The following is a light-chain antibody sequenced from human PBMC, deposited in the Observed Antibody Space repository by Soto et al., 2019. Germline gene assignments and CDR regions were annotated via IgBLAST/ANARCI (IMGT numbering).Light chain of an antibody. CDR1: SSDVGGYNY. CDR3: CSYAGSIVV. Sequence: QSALTQPRSVSGSPGQSVTLSCTGTSSDVGGYNYVSWYQQHPGKAPKLMIYDVSKRPSGVPDRFSGSKSGNTASLTISGLQAEDEADYYCCSYAGSIVVFGGGTKLTVL. CDR2: DVS. J-gene: IGLJ2*01. V-gene: IGLV2-11*01.